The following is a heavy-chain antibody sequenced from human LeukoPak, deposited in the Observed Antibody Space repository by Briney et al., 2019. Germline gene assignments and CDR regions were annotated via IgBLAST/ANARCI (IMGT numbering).Heavy chain of an antibody. V-gene: IGHV3-30*18. CDR1: GFTFSSYC. D-gene: IGHD3-3*01. Sequence: GGSLRLSCAASGFTFSSYCMHWVRQAPGKGLEWVAVISYDGSNKYYADSVKGRFTISRDNSKNTLYLQMNSLRAEDTAVYYCAKDMYYDFWSGYYHPRYGMDVWGQGTTVTVSS. J-gene: IGHJ6*01. CDR3: AKDMYYDFWSGYYHPRYGMDV. CDR2: ISYDGSNK.